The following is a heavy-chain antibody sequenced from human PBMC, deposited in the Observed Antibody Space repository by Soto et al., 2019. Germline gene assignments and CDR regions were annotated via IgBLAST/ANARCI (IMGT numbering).Heavy chain of an antibody. Sequence: PSETLSLTCAVYGGSFSGYYWNWIRQPPGKGLEWIGEINHSGSTNYNPSLKSRVTISVDTSKNQFSLKLSSVIAADTAVYYCARSDNYDSTGITYWGKGTLVTVSS. CDR2: INHSGST. D-gene: IGHD3-22*01. CDR3: ARSDNYDSTGITY. J-gene: IGHJ4*02. V-gene: IGHV4-34*01. CDR1: GGSFSGYY.